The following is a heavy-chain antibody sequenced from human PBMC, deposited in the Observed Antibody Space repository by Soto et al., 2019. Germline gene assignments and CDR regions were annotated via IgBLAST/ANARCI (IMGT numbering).Heavy chain of an antibody. CDR3: ARKGSIAAAGYWWFDP. V-gene: IGHV3-33*01. CDR1: GFTFSSYA. CDR2: IWYDGSKK. J-gene: IGHJ5*02. Sequence: ESGGGVVQPGRSLRLSCAASGFTFSSYAMHWVRQAPGKGLEWVAVIWYDGSKKYYADSVKGRFTISRDNSKNTLYLQMNSLRAEDTAVYYCARKGSIAAAGYWWFDPWGQGTLVTVSS. D-gene: IGHD6-13*01.